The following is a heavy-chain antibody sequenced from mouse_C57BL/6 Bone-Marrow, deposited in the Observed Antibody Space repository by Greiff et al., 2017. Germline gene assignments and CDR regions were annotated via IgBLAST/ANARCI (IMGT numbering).Heavy chain of an antibody. CDR2: INPSSGYT. D-gene: IGHD1-1*01. V-gene: IGHV1-7*01. J-gene: IGHJ1*03. CDR1: GYTFTSYW. CDR3: ARWNYGSSYPNWYFDV. Sequence: QVQLQQSGAELAKPGASVKLSCKASGYTFTSYWMHWVKQRPGQGLEWIGYINPSSGYTKYNQKFKDKATLTADKSSSTAYMQLSSLTYEDSAVYYCARWNYGSSYPNWYFDVWGTGTTLTVSS.